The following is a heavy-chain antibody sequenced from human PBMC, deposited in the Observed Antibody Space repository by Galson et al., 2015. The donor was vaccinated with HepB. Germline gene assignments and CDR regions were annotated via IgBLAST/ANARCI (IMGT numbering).Heavy chain of an antibody. V-gene: IGHV2-70*04. D-gene: IGHD2-15*01. CDR1: GFSLSTTGMR. CDR3: ARGGYSPWYFDS. Sequence: PALVKPTQTLTLTCTFSGFSLSTTGMRVSWIRQPPGKALEWLARIDWDDDKFYRTSLKTRLTISKDTSKNQVVLTMTNMDPVDTATYYCARGGYSPWYFDSWGQGTLVTVSS. J-gene: IGHJ4*02. CDR2: IDWDDDK.